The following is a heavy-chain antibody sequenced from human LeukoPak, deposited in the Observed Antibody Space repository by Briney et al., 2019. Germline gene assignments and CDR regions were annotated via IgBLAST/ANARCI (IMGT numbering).Heavy chain of an antibody. CDR2: ISAYNGNT. Sequence: EASVKVSCKASGGTFSSYAISWVRQAPGQGLEWMGWISAYNGNTNYAQKLQGRVTMTTDTSTSTAYMELRSLRSDDTAVYYCARDMRGTSYYYGMDVWGQGTTVTVSS. V-gene: IGHV1-18*01. CDR3: ARDMRGTSYYYGMDV. J-gene: IGHJ6*02. CDR1: GGTFSSYA. D-gene: IGHD1-1*01.